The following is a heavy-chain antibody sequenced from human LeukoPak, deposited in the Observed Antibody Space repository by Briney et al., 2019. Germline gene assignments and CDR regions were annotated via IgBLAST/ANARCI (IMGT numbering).Heavy chain of an antibody. CDR2: INHSGST. CDR1: GGSFSGYY. D-gene: IGHD1-14*01. J-gene: IGHJ6*03. V-gene: IGHV4-34*01. Sequence: SETLSLTCAVYGGSFSGYYWSWIRQPPGKGLEWIGEINHSGSTNYNPSLKSRVTISVDTSKNQFSLELSSVTAADTAVYYCARGRRSYYYYYYMDVWGKGTTVTVSS. CDR3: ARGRRSYYYYYYMDV.